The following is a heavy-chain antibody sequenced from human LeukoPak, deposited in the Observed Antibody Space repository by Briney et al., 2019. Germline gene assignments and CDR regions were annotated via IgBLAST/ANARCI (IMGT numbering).Heavy chain of an antibody. V-gene: IGHV3-21*01. Sequence: GGSLRLSCAASGFTFSSYSMNWVRQAPGKGLEWVSSISSSSSYIYYADSVKGRFTISRDNAKNSLYLQMNSLRAEDTAVYYCARGSITMVRGVILNWFDPWGQGTLVTVSS. CDR1: GFTFSSYS. CDR2: ISSSSSYI. D-gene: IGHD3-10*01. J-gene: IGHJ5*02. CDR3: ARGSITMVRGVILNWFDP.